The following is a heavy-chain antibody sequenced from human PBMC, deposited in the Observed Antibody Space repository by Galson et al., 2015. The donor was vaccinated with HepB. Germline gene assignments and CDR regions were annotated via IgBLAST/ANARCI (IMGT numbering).Heavy chain of an antibody. Sequence: PALVKPTQTLTLTCTFSGFSLSTSGMRVSWIRQPPGKALEWLARIDWDDDKFYSTSLKTRLTISKDTSKNQVVLTMTNMDPVDTATYYCARINPRGPYGEVDYWGQGTLVTVSS. CDR1: GFSLSTSGMR. CDR3: ARINPRGPYGEVDY. V-gene: IGHV2-70*04. D-gene: IGHD4-17*01. J-gene: IGHJ4*02. CDR2: IDWDDDK.